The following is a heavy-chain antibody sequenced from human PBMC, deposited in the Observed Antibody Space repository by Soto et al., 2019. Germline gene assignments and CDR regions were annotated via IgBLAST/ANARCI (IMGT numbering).Heavy chain of an antibody. CDR2: IYHSGST. CDR3: ARVGPYCGGDCYSPPP. CDR1: GYSIRNGYY. J-gene: IGHJ5*02. Sequence: SETLSLTCTVSGYSIRNGYYWGWIRQPPGKGLEWIGTIYHSGSTYYNPSLKSRVTISVDASENHFSLKLSSVTAADTAVYYCARVGPYCGGDCYSPPPWGQGTLVTVSS. D-gene: IGHD2-21*02. V-gene: IGHV4-38-2*02.